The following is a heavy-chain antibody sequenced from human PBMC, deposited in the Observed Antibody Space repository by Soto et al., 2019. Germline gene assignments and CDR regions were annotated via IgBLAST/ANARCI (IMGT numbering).Heavy chain of an antibody. D-gene: IGHD3-10*01. CDR3: ARESGDVTSHFDY. Sequence: PGGSRRLSCAASGFTFTRYSMNWVRQAPGKGLEWVSSISSTTNYIYYGDSMKGRFTISRDNAKNSLYLEMNGLRAEDTAVYYCARESGDVTSHFDYWGQGSLSTVPS. V-gene: IGHV3-21*06. J-gene: IGHJ4*02. CDR1: GFTFTRYS. CDR2: ISSTTNYI.